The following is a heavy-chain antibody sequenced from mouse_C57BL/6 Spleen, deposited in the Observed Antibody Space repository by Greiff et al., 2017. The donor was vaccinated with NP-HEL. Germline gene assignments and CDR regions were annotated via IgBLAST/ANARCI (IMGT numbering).Heavy chain of an antibody. CDR3: ASGGYGYDERAWFAY. CDR1: GYSFTSYY. J-gene: IGHJ3*01. D-gene: IGHD2-2*01. Sequence: QVQLKESGPELVKPGASVKISCKASGYSFTSYYIHWVKQRPGQGLEWIGWIYPGSGNTKYNEKFKGKATLTADTSSSTAYMQLSSLTSEDSAVYYCASGGYGYDERAWFAYWGQGTLVTVSA. V-gene: IGHV1-66*01. CDR2: IYPGSGNT.